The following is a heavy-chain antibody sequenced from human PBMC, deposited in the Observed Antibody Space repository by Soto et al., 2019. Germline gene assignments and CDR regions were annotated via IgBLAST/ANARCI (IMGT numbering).Heavy chain of an antibody. CDR3: AKEVDRYYYDSSGYYFDY. CDR1: GFTFDDYT. V-gene: IGHV3-43*01. D-gene: IGHD3-22*01. Sequence: GGSLRLSCAASGFTFDDYTMHWVRQAPGKGLEWVSLISWDGGSTYYADSVKGRFTISRDNSKNSLYLQMNSLRTEDTALYYCAKEVDRYYYDSSGYYFDYWGQGTLVTVSS. J-gene: IGHJ4*02. CDR2: ISWDGGST.